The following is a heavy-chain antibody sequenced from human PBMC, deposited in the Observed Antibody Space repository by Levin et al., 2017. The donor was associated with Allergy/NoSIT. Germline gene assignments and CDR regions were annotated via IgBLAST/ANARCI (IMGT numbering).Heavy chain of an antibody. Sequence: GASVKVSCKASGGTFSTYAINWVRQAPGQGLEWMGGIIPIFGTANYAQKFQGRVTITADKSTSTAYMELSSLKAEDTAVYYCAREGGSSGTYYLAWFDSWGQGTLVSVSS. V-gene: IGHV1-69*06. CDR1: GGTFSTYA. CDR3: AREGGSSGTYYLAWFDS. CDR2: IIPIFGTA. D-gene: IGHD1-26*01. J-gene: IGHJ5*01.